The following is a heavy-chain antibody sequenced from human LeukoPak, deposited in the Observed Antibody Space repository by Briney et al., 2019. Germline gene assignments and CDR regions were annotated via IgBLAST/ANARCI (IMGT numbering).Heavy chain of an antibody. CDR3: ARGRPPTSIAAAGVNWFDR. CDR2: IIPIFGTA. Sequence: SVKVSCKASGGTFSSYAISWVRQAPGQGLEWMGGIIPIFGTANYAQKFQGRVTITADKSTSTAYMELSSLRSEDTAVYYCARGRPPTSIAAAGVNWFDRWGQGTLV. CDR1: GGTFSSYA. J-gene: IGHJ5*02. D-gene: IGHD6-13*01. V-gene: IGHV1-69*06.